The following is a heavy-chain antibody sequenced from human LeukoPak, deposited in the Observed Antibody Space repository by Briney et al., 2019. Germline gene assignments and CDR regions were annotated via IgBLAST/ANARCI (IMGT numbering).Heavy chain of an antibody. J-gene: IGHJ4*02. CDR3: ARAADYYYDSSGYLLDY. Sequence: GGSLRLSCAASGFTFSSYAMHWVRQAPGKGLEWVAVISYDGSNKYYADSVKGRFTISRDNSKNTLYLQMNSLRAEDTAVYYCARAADYYYDSSGYLLDYWGQGTLVTVSS. D-gene: IGHD3-22*01. CDR2: ISYDGSNK. V-gene: IGHV3-30*04. CDR1: GFTFSSYA.